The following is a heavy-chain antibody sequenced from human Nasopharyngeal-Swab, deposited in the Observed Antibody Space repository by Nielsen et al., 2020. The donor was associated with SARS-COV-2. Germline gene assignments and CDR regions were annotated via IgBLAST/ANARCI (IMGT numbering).Heavy chain of an antibody. J-gene: IGHJ4*01. D-gene: IGHD7-27*01. CDR3: AKELGD. Sequence: GGSLRLSCPPSGFTLSRFVMSWVRQDPGKGLEWVSSIDGSGINTYYADSVKGRFTVSRDNFRHPLYLQMSSLRVGDTATYYCAKELGDWGQGSLVTVSS. CDR1: GFTLSRFV. CDR2: IDGSGINT. V-gene: IGHV3-23*05.